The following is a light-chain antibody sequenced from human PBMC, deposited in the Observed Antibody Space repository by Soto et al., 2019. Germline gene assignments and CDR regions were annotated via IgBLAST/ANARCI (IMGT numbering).Light chain of an antibody. J-gene: IGLJ1*01. CDR1: SSNIGAGYD. Sequence: QSVLTQPPSVSGAPGQRVTISCTGSSSNIGAGYDVHWYQQLPGTAPKLLIYGNTNRPSGVPDRFSVSKSGTSASLAITGLHSAYDAYYYCQSYHRSLSGPAFVFGTGTKVTVL. CDR2: GNT. CDR3: QSYHRSLSGPAFV. V-gene: IGLV1-40*01.